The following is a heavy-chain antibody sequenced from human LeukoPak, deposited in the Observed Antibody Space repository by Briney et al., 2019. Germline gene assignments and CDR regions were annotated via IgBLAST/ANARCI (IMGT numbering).Heavy chain of an antibody. CDR3: ARDSLYGDAAMVSLYYGMDV. CDR2: ISSSSSYI. D-gene: IGHD5-18*01. V-gene: IGHV3-21*01. J-gene: IGHJ6*02. CDR1: GFTFSSYS. Sequence: PGGSLRLSCAASGFTFSSYSLNWVRQAPGKGLEWVSSISSSSSYIYYADSVKGRFTISRDNAKNSLYLQMNSLRAEDTAVFYCARDSLYGDAAMVSLYYGMDVWGQGTTVTVSS.